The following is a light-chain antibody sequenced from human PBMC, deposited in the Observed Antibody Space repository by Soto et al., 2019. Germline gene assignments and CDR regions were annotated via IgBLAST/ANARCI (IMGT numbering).Light chain of an antibody. CDR3: QQHNNWSPRT. V-gene: IGKV3-15*01. Sequence: EIVMTQSPATLSVSPGERATLSCRASQSVSSNLAWYQQKPGQAPRLLIYGASTRATGIPARFSGSGSGTEYTPTTSSMQSADYAVYYCQQHNNWSPRTFGRGTKVEIK. J-gene: IGKJ1*01. CDR1: QSVSSN. CDR2: GAS.